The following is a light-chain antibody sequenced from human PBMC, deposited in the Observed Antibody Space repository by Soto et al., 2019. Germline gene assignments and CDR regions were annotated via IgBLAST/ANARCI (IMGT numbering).Light chain of an antibody. CDR3: QSYDSSQVI. CDR1: SSNLGAGYD. V-gene: IGLV1-40*01. Sequence: QPVLTQPPSVSGALGQRVTISCAGSSSNLGAGYDVHWYQQFPGTAPQLLIYGNNNRPSGVPDRFSGSKSGISASLAITGLQAEDEADYYCQSYDSSQVIFGGGTKLTVL. CDR2: GNN. J-gene: IGLJ2*01.